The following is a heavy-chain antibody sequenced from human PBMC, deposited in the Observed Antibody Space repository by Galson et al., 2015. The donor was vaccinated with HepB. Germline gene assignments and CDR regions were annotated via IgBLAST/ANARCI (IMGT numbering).Heavy chain of an antibody. D-gene: IGHD2-2*02. CDR3: ARDQRNRYCSSTSCYTPEDAFDI. V-gene: IGHV1-69*13. Sequence: SVKVSCKASGGTFSSHAISWVRQAPGQGLEWMGGIIPIFGTANYAQKFQGRVTITADESTSTAYMELSSLRSEDTAVYYCARDQRNRYCSSTSCYTPEDAFDIWGQGTMVTVSS. J-gene: IGHJ3*02. CDR2: IIPIFGTA. CDR1: GGTFSSHA.